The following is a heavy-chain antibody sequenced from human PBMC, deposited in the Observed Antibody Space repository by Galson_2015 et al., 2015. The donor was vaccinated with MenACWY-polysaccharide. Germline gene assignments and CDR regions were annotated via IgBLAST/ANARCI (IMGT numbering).Heavy chain of an antibody. V-gene: IGHV1-2*02. CDR2: IHPKSGGT. J-gene: IGHJ4*02. CDR1: GYSFNDNY. Sequence: SVKVSCTASGYSFNDNYIHWVRQAPGQGLEWMGWIHPKSGGTQYAQKFQGRVTMTRDTSISTSYMELSRLRPDDTAVYYCATPGGRDYWGQGTLVTVSS. CDR3: ATPGGRDY. D-gene: IGHD4-23*01.